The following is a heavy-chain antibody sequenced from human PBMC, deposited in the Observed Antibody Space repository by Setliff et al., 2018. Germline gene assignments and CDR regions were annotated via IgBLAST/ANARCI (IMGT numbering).Heavy chain of an antibody. V-gene: IGHV1-18*01. D-gene: IGHD3-22*01. CDR2: ISAYNGNT. CDR1: GYTFTSYG. Sequence: GASVKVSCKASGYTFTSYGISWVRQAPGQGLEWMGWISAYNGNTNYARKFQGRVTIITDESTSTAYMQLSSLRSDDTAVYYCVREGVDSRSSTDYRYYMDVWGKGTTVTVSS. J-gene: IGHJ6*03. CDR3: VREGVDSRSSTDYRYYMDV.